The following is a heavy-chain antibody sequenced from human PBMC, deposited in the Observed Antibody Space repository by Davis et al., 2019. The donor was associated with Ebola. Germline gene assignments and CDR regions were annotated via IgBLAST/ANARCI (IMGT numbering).Heavy chain of an antibody. J-gene: IGHJ5*02. D-gene: IGHD1-26*01. CDR1: GSTFSSYW. V-gene: IGHV3-74*01. CDR2: INGDGNTI. CDR3: MRWSLYSGHDCDL. Sequence: HTGGSLRLSCAASGSTFSSYWMHWVRQAPGKGLVWVSRINGDGNTIGYADSVKGRFTISRDNAKNSLYLQMNSLRAEDTVVYYCMRWSLYSGHDCDLWGQGTLVTVS.